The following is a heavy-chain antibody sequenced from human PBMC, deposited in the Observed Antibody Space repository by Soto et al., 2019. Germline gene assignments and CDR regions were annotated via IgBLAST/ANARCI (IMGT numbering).Heavy chain of an antibody. Sequence: EAQLVESGGGLVQPGGSLRLSCAASGFTFSNYEMHWVRQAPGKGLEYPSGISNNGAHTDYAKSVKGRFTISRDNSENTLYLQMGSLRAEDMALYYCARRGYGSRWPNVYMDVWGKGTTVTVSS. CDR2: ISNNGAHT. D-gene: IGHD6-13*01. V-gene: IGHV3-64*01. CDR3: ARRGYGSRWPNVYMDV. CDR1: GFTFSNYE. J-gene: IGHJ6*03.